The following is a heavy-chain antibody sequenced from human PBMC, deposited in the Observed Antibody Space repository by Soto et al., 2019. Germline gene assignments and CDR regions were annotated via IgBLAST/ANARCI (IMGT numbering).Heavy chain of an antibody. CDR2: IYYSGST. Sequence: QLQLQESGPGLVKPSETLSLTCTVSGGSISSSSYYWGWIRQPPGKGREWIGSIYYSGSTYSNPALNSRVTMHVDTSKIQFSLKLSSVTAVATAVYYCARRMAFFGVVIIGGVDYWGQGTLVTVSS. J-gene: IGHJ4*02. CDR1: GGSISSSSYY. CDR3: ARRMAFFGVVIIGGVDY. D-gene: IGHD3-3*01. V-gene: IGHV4-39*01.